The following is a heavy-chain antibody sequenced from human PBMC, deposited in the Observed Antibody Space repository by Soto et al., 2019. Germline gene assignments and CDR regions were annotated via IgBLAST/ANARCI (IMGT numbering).Heavy chain of an antibody. CDR3: VRHAQWIIRAY. CDR1: GGAIRSNNW. J-gene: IGHJ4*02. CDR2: IHHSGST. Sequence: SETLSLTCGVSGGAIRSNNWWNWVRQSPGKGLEWIGEIHHSGSTNYNPSLQSRLTILVDTSKNQFSLNLSSVTAADTAVYYCVRHAQWIIRAYWGQGSLVTAPQ. V-gene: IGHV4-4*02. D-gene: IGHD5-12*01.